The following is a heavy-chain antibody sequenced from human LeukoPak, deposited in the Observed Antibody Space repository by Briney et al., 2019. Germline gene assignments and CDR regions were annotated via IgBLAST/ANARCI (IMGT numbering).Heavy chain of an antibody. V-gene: IGHV4-59*12. D-gene: IGHD6-19*01. Sequence: SETLSLTCTVSGGSISSYYWSWIRQSPGKGLEWIGYIYYDGSTNYNPSLRGRVTISVDTPKNQFSLKLSSVTAAETAVYYCARYRIAVAGIGYYYYYYYMDVWGKGTTVTVSS. CDR3: ARYRIAVAGIGYYYYYYYMDV. CDR1: GGSISSYY. J-gene: IGHJ6*03. CDR2: IYYDGST.